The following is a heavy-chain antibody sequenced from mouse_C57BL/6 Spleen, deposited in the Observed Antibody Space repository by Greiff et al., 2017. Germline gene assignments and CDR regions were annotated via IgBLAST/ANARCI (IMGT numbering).Heavy chain of an antibody. Sequence: QVQLQQSGAELVRPGASVTLSCKASGYTFTDYEMHWVKQTPVHGLEWIGAIDPETGGTAYNQKFKGKAILTADKSSSTAYMELRSLTSEDSAVYYCTGRGLRRAWLAYWGQGTRVTVSA. CDR1: GYTFTDYE. V-gene: IGHV1-15*01. J-gene: IGHJ3*01. CDR3: TGRGLRRAWLAY. CDR2: IDPETGGT. D-gene: IGHD2-4*01.